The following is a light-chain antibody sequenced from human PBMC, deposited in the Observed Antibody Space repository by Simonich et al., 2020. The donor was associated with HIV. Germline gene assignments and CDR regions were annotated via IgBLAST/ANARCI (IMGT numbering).Light chain of an antibody. J-gene: IGKJ4*01. Sequence: DIVMTQSPLSLPVTPGEPASISCRSSQSLLHSNGYNYLDWYLQKPGQSPHLLIYLGSNRASGVPDRFSGSGSGTDFTLKISRVEAEDVGVYYCMQGTHWALTFGGGTKVEIK. CDR1: QSLLHSNGYNY. CDR2: LGS. V-gene: IGKV2-28*01. CDR3: MQGTHWALT.